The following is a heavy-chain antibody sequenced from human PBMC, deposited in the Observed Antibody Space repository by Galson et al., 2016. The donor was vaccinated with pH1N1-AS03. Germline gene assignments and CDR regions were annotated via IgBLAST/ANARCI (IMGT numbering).Heavy chain of an antibody. CDR1: GLTFASYA. Sequence: SLRLSCAASGLTFASYAMSWVRQAPGKGLEWVSGISGSGGNTDYADSVKGRFTISRGNSKNTLYLHRNSLGAEDPAVYYCAKYIDFLRGYDPHFDYWGQGTLVTVSS. CDR2: ISGSGGNT. J-gene: IGHJ4*02. CDR3: AKYIDFLRGYDPHFDY. V-gene: IGHV3-23*01. D-gene: IGHD3-3*01.